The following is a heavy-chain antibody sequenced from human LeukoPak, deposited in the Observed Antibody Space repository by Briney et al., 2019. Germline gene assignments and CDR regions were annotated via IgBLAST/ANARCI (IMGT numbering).Heavy chain of an antibody. CDR3: ARDLALGYCPSSSCSSPLFDY. D-gene: IGHD2-2*01. CDR2: IHTTGGT. CDR1: GGSISSYY. Sequence: SETLSLTCTVSGGSISSYYWSWIRQPAGKGLEWIGRIHTTGGTRYNPSLKSRITMSIDASKNQFSLKLSSVTAADTAVYYCARDLALGYCPSSSCSSPLFDYWGLGTLVTVSS. V-gene: IGHV4-4*07. J-gene: IGHJ4*02.